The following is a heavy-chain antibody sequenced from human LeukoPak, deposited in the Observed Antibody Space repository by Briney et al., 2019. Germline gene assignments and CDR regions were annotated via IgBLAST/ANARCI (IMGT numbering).Heavy chain of an antibody. CDR2: IYTSGST. D-gene: IGHD3-10*01. CDR3: ARGAVRGVISNYYYYYYMDV. V-gene: IGHV4-4*07. CDR1: GGSISSYY. J-gene: IGHJ6*03. Sequence: SETLSLTCTVSGGSISSYYWSWIRQAAGKGLEWIGRIYTSGSTNYNPSLKSRVTMSVDTSKNQFSLKLSSVTAADTAVYYCARGAVRGVISNYYYYYYMDVWGKGTTVTISS.